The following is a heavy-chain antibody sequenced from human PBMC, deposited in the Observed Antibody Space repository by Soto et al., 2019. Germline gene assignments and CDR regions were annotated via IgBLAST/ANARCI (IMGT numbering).Heavy chain of an antibody. V-gene: IGHV1-8*01. CDR1: GYTFTSYD. D-gene: IGHD3-16*02. J-gene: IGHJ6*03. CDR3: ARVNRRLHLGELSLPDYYYYYMDV. CDR2: MNPNSGNT. Sequence: ASVKVSCKASGYTFTSYDINWVRQATGQGLEWMGWMNPNSGNTGYAQKFQGRVTMTRNTSISTAYMELSSLRSEDTAVYYCARVNRRLHLGELSLPDYYYYYMDVWGKGTTVTVS.